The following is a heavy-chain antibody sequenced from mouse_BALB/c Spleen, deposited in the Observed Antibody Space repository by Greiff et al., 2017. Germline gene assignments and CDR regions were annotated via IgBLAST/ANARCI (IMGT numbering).Heavy chain of an antibody. J-gene: IGHJ4*01. CDR1: GYAFSSYW. D-gene: IGHD2-1*01. CDR3: ARDGNLYYAMDY. V-gene: IGHV1-80*01. Sequence: VQLQQSGAELVRPGSSVKISCKASGYAFSSYWMNWVKQRPGQGLEWIGQIYPGDGDTNYNGKFKGKATLTADKSSSTAYMQLSSLTSEDSAVYFCARDGNLYYAMDYWGQGTSVTVSS. CDR2: IYPGDGDT.